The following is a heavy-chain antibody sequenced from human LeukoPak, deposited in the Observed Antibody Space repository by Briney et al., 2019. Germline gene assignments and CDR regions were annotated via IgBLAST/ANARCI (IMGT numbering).Heavy chain of an antibody. J-gene: IGHJ4*02. CDR1: GFTFSSYG. CDR2: ISYDGSNK. Sequence: GRSLRLSCAASGFTFSSYGMHWVRQAPGKGLGWVAVISYDGSNKYYADSVKGRFTISRDNSKNTLYLQMNSLRAEDTAVYDCAKDSVRYSSGWPGMGDYWGQGTLVTVSS. D-gene: IGHD6-19*01. CDR3: AKDSVRYSSGWPGMGDY. V-gene: IGHV3-30*18.